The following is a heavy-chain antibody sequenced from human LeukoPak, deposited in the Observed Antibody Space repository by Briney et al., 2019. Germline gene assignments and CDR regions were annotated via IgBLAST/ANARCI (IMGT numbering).Heavy chain of an antibody. CDR1: GGSVSSGSFY. J-gene: IGHJ3*01. D-gene: IGHD3-3*01. V-gene: IGHV4-61*01. Sequence: NPSETLSLTCTVSGGSVSSGSFYWSWIRQPPGKGLEWIGYIYYSGGTKYNPSLNSRVTISIDTSKNQFSLKLTSVTAADAAVYYCARDRRREGVHAFDVWGRGTMVTVSS. CDR3: ARDRRREGVHAFDV. CDR2: IYYSGGT.